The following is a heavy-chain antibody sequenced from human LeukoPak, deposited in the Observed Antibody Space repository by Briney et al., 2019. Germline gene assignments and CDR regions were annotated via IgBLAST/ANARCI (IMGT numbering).Heavy chain of an antibody. CDR3: ARGSPYYDILTGLIAFDI. V-gene: IGHV4-59*01. Sequence: SETLSLTCTVSGGSISGDYWSWIRQSPAKGLESIGYMFYSRNSGSGNYIPSLKSRATISGDTSKNQFSLRLSSVTAADTAVYYCARGSPYYDILTGLIAFDIWGQGTMVTVSS. J-gene: IGHJ3*02. CDR1: GGSISGDY. CDR2: MFYSRNSGSG. D-gene: IGHD3-9*01.